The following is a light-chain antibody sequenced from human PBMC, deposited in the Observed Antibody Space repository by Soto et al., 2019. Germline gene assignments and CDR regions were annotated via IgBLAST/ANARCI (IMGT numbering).Light chain of an antibody. V-gene: IGKV1-5*01. CDR3: QQYHSYWT. CDR1: HTISIW. CDR2: DAS. Sequence: DIQMTQSPATLSGSVGDRVTITCRASHTISIWLSFYQQKPGKAPKLLIYDASSLESGVPQRFSGSGSGTEFTLTISSLQTDDFSTYYCQQYHSYWTFGQGTKVDI. J-gene: IGKJ1*01.